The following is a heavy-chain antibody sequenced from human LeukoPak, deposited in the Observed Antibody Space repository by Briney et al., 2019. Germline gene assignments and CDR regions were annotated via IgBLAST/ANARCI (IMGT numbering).Heavy chain of an antibody. J-gene: IGHJ4*02. CDR3: ARERRYDFWSGYFHFDY. V-gene: IGHV1-18*01. CDR2: ISAYNGNT. Sequence: GASVKVSCKASGYTFTSYGISWVRQAPGQGLEWMGWISAYNGNTNYAQKLQGRVTMTTDTSTSTAYMELRSLRSDDTAVYYCARERRYDFWSGYFHFDYWGQGTLVTVSS. D-gene: IGHD3-3*01. CDR1: GYTFTSYG.